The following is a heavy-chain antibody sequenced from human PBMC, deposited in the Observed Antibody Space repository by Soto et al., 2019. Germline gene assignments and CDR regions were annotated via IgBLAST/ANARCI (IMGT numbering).Heavy chain of an antibody. D-gene: IGHD6-19*01. Sequence: QVQLVQSGAEVKKPGASVKVSCKASGYTFTSYGISWVRQAPGQGLEWMGWISAYNGNTNYAQKLQGRVTMTTDTSTSTAYMELRSLRSDDTAVYYCASVVRQWLATPLRVDYWGQGTLVTVSS. CDR2: ISAYNGNT. V-gene: IGHV1-18*01. J-gene: IGHJ4*02. CDR1: GYTFTSYG. CDR3: ASVVRQWLATPLRVDY.